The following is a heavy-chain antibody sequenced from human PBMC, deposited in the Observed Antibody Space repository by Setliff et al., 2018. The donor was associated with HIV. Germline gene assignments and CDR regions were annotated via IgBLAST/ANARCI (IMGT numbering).Heavy chain of an antibody. V-gene: IGHV3-20*04. CDR3: VRDKWLVPDTFDI. Sequence: PGGSLGLSCAASGFTVSSNFMSWVRQAPGKGLEGVSGINWNGGSTGYVDSVKGRFTISRDNAKNSLYLQMNSLRAEDMALYYCVRDKWLVPDTFDIWGQGTMVTVSS. CDR1: GFTVSSNF. D-gene: IGHD6-19*01. J-gene: IGHJ3*02. CDR2: INWNGGST.